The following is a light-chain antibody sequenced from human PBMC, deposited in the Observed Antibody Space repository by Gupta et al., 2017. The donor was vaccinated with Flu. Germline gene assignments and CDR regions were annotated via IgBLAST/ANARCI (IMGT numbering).Light chain of an antibody. CDR3: QQNNSYRT. Sequence: SPSPLSASVGDRVTSTCRASQTISTWLAWYQQKPGKAPKLLISKASSGESGVPSSFSGSGSGTEFTLTSSSLQPDDFATYYCQQNNSYRTFGQGTKVEIK. J-gene: IGKJ1*01. V-gene: IGKV1-5*03. CDR2: KAS. CDR1: QTISTW.